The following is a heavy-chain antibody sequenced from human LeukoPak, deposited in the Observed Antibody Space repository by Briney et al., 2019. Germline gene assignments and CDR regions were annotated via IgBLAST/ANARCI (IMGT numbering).Heavy chain of an antibody. CDR3: ATSFGV. D-gene: IGHD2-8*01. CDR2: IIPMFDAP. J-gene: IGHJ4*02. V-gene: IGHV1-69*01. Sequence: ASVKVSRKASGGSFSSFVLSWVRQAPGQGLEWMGVIIPMFDAPKYAQKFQGRVTINADDSTSTAYMELNSLKSEDTAVYFCATSFGVWGQGSLVTVSS. CDR1: GGSFSSFV.